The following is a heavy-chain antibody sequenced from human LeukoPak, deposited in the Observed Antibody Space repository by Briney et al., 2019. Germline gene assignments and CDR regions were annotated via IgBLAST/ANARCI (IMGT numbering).Heavy chain of an antibody. V-gene: IGHV3-7*01. J-gene: IGHJ4*02. CDR3: ATHRGYSYGTAEDFDY. Sequence: GGSLRLSCAASGFTFSHYWMSWVRQAPGKGLEWVANIKQDGSEKYYVDSVKGRFTISRDNAKNSLYLQMNSPRAEDTALYYCATHRGYSYGTAEDFDYWGQGTLVTVSS. CDR2: IKQDGSEK. D-gene: IGHD5-18*01. CDR1: GFTFSHYW.